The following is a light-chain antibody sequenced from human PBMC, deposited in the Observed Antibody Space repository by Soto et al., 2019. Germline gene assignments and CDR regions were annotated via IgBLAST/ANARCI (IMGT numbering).Light chain of an antibody. CDR1: SSDVGDNNY. CDR3: SSYTSSSTLYV. Sequence: QSVLTPPASVSGSPGQSITISCTGTSSDVGDNNYVSWYQQHPGKAPKLMIYDVTPRPSGISNRFSGSKSGNTASLTISGLQAEDEADYYCSSYTSSSTLYVFGTGTKLTVL. CDR2: DVT. V-gene: IGLV2-14*01. J-gene: IGLJ1*01.